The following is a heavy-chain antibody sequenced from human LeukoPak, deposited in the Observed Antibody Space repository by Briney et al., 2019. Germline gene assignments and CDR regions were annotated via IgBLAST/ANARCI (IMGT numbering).Heavy chain of an antibody. D-gene: IGHD4-17*01. CDR2: ISYDGSNK. CDR1: GFTFSSYG. CDR3: AKLPTVTKNYFDY. Sequence: GGSLRLSCAASGFTFSSYGMHWDRQAPGKGLEWVAVISYDGSNKYYADSVKGRFTISRDNSKNTLYLQMNSLRAEDTAVYYCAKLPTVTKNYFDYWGQGTLVTVSS. J-gene: IGHJ4*02. V-gene: IGHV3-30*18.